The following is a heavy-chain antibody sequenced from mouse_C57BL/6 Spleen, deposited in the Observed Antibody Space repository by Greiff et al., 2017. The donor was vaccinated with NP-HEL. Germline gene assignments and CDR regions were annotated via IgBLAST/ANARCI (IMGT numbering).Heavy chain of an antibody. CDR3: ARREPY. CDR2: INPNNGGT. V-gene: IGHV1-26*01. J-gene: IGHJ2*01. D-gene: IGHD6-1*01. Sequence: EVQLQQSGPELVKPGASVKISCKASGYTFTDYYMNWVKQSHGKSLEWIGDINPNNGGTSYNQKFKGKATLTVDKSSSTAYMELLSLTHEDSAVYYCARREPYWGQGATLTVSS. CDR1: GYTFTDYY.